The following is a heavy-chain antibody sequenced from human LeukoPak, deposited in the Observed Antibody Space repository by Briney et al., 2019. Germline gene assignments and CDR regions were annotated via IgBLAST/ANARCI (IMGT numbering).Heavy chain of an antibody. CDR2: INPNGITT. D-gene: IGHD4-17*01. CDR1: GSIFRNYW. Sequence: PGGPLRLSCAASGSIFRNYWMHWVRQAPGKGLVWVARINPNGITTTYTDSVKGRFTISRDNAKNTLYLQMNSLRAEDTAVYYCARDFAGDRDYWGQGTLVTVSS. CDR3: ARDFAGDRDY. V-gene: IGHV3-74*01. J-gene: IGHJ4*02.